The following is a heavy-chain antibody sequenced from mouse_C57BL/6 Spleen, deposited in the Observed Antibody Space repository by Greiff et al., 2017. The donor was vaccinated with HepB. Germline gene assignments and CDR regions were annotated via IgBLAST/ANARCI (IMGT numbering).Heavy chain of an antibody. D-gene: IGHD1-1*01. J-gene: IGHJ2*01. CDR1: GYTFTSYW. V-gene: IGHV1-64*01. CDR3: ARDYYGSSYRTFDY. CDR2: IHPNSGST. Sequence: QVQLQQPGAELVKPGASVKLSCKASGYTFTSYWMHWVKQRPGQGLEWIGMIHPNSGSTNYNEKFKSKATLTVDKSSSTAYMQLSSLTSEDSAVYYCARDYYGSSYRTFDYWGQGTTLTVSS.